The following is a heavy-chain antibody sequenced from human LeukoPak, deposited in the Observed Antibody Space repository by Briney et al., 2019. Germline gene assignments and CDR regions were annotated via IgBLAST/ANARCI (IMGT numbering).Heavy chain of an antibody. D-gene: IGHD2-21*02. CDR3: ARDLEAYCGGDCYWGYFDY. CDR1: GFTFSSYW. J-gene: IGHJ4*02. Sequence: GGSLRLSCAASGFTFSSYWMSWVRQATGKGLEWVANIKQDGSEKYYVDSVKGRFTISRDNAKNSLYLQMNSLRAEDTAVYYCARDLEAYCGGDCYWGYFDYWGQGTLVTVSS. V-gene: IGHV3-7*01. CDR2: IKQDGSEK.